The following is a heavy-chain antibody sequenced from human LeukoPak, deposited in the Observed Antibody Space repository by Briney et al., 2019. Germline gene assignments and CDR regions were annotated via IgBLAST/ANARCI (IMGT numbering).Heavy chain of an antibody. CDR2: INHSGST. CDR3: ARRSGSLFSYYYYYMDV. V-gene: IGHV4-34*01. D-gene: IGHD3-10*01. Sequence: SETLSLTCAVYGGSFSGYYWSWIRQPPGKGLEWIGEINHSGSTNYNPSLKSRVTISVDTSKNQFSLKLSSVTAADTAVYYCARRSGSLFSYYYYYMDVWGKGTTVTISS. J-gene: IGHJ6*03. CDR1: GGSFSGYY.